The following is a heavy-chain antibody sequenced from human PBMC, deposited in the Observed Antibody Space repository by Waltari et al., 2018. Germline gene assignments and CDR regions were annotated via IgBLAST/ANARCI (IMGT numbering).Heavy chain of an antibody. Sequence: EVQLVESGGGLVQPGGSLRVSCPASDFLFSNYWMSWVRQAPGKEPEWVANIGEDGTEKYYVHSVKGRFTISRDNVKNSLYLEMNSLRAEDTAMYYCTRSGGASAFDIWGQGTMVTVSS. CDR2: IGEDGTEK. CDR3: TRSGGASAFDI. D-gene: IGHD1-1*01. J-gene: IGHJ3*02. V-gene: IGHV3-7*02. CDR1: DFLFSNYW.